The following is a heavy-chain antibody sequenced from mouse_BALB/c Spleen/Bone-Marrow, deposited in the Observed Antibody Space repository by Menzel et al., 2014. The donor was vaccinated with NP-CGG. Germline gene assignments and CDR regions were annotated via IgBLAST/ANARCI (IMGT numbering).Heavy chain of an antibody. CDR3: ARELLRLRSAMDY. CDR1: GYSFTSYW. CDR2: IDPSDSET. J-gene: IGHJ4*01. Sequence: VKLVESGPQLVRPGASVKISCKASGYSFTSYWMHWVKQRPGQGLEWIGMIDPSDSETRLNQKFKDKATLTVDKSSSTAYMRLSSPTSEDSAVYYCARELLRLRSAMDYWGQGTSVTVSS. V-gene: IGHV1S126*01. D-gene: IGHD1-2*01.